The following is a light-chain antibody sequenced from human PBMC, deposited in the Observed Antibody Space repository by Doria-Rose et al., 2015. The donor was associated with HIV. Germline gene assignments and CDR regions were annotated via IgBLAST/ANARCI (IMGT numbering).Light chain of an antibody. V-gene: IGKV3-20*01. CDR2: DGS. J-gene: IGKJ1*01. CDR1: QSFSSTY. CDR3: LQYGTAWR. Sequence: TQSPGTLSLSPGERATLSCRASQSFSSTYLAWYQQKPGQAPSLLIYDGSTRATGVPDRFSASGSGTDFTLTVNRLEPEDLALYYCLQYGTAWRFGQGTKVEI.